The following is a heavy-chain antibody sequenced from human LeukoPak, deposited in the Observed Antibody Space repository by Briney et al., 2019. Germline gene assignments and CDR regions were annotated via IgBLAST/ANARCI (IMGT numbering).Heavy chain of an antibody. V-gene: IGHV3-30*01. CDR3: ARDTIVVVITGYYGMDV. D-gene: IGHD3-22*01. CDR1: GFTFSSYA. Sequence: GRSLRLSCAASGFTFSSYAMHWVRQAPGKGLEWVAVISYDGSNKYYADSVKGRFTISRDNSKNTLYLQTNSLRAEDTAVYYCARDTIVVVITGYYGMDVWGQGTTVTVSS. CDR2: ISYDGSNK. J-gene: IGHJ6*02.